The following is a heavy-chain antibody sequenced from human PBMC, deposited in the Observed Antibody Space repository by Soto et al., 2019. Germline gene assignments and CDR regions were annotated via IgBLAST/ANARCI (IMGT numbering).Heavy chain of an antibody. D-gene: IGHD6-6*01. Sequence: SETLSLTCAVYVASFSGYLWSWIRQSPGKGLEWIGEIHHSGSTHYNPSLKSRLTFSIDESQSQFYMMLTSVTAADTALYFCARGHSTSGYDSWGQGSLVTVSS. CDR3: ARGHSTSGYDS. CDR1: VASFSGYL. V-gene: IGHV4-34*01. J-gene: IGHJ4*02. CDR2: IHHSGST.